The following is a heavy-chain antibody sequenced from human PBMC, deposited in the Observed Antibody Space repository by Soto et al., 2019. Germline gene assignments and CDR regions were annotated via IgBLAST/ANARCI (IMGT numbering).Heavy chain of an antibody. CDR3: GTGYGSNKLDC. D-gene: IGHD3-10*01. V-gene: IGHV4-61*01. J-gene: IGHJ4*02. CDR2: IYYSGST. Sequence: SETLSLTCTVSGGSVSSVSYYWSWIRQPPGKGLEWIGSIYYSGSTNYNPSLKSRVTISVDTSKNQFSLKLSSVTAADTAVYYCGTGYGSNKLDCWGQGTLVTVSS. CDR1: GGSVSSVSYY.